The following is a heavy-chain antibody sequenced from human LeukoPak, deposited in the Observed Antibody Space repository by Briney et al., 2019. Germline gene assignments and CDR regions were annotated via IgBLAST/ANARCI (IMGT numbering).Heavy chain of an antibody. J-gene: IGHJ4*02. V-gene: IGHV1-18*01. Sequence: GASVKVSCKASGYTFTSYGISWVRQAPGQGLEWMGWISAYNGNTNYAQKLQGRVTMTTDTSTSTAYMEVRSLRSDDTAVYYCASAGGVGATTLPFGHWGQGTLVTVSS. CDR2: ISAYNGNT. D-gene: IGHD1-26*01. CDR1: GYTFTSYG. CDR3: ASAGGVGATTLPFGH.